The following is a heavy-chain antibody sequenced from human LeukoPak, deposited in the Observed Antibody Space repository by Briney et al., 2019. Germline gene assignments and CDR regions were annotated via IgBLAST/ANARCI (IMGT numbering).Heavy chain of an antibody. CDR3: ARDPQTYDFSPKFAFDI. Sequence: ASVKVSCKASGYTCTGYYMHWVRQAPGQGLECMGWINPNSGGTNYAQKFQGRVTMTRDTSISTAYMELSRLRSDDTAVYYCARDPQTYDFSPKFAFDIWGQGTMVTVSS. D-gene: IGHD3-3*01. CDR2: INPNSGGT. V-gene: IGHV1-2*02. CDR1: GYTCTGYY. J-gene: IGHJ3*02.